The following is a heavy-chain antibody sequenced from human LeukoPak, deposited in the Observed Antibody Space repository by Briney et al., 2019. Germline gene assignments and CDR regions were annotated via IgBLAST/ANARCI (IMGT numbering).Heavy chain of an antibody. CDR2: IYYSGST. V-gene: IGHV4-61*05. CDR3: ARHPDPDYYYYDMDV. J-gene: IGHJ6*02. CDR1: GGSISSSSYY. Sequence: SETLSLACTVSGGSISSSSYYWGWIRQPPGKGLEWIGNIYYSGSTNYNPSLKSRVTISVDMSKNQFSLKLSSVTAADTAVYYCARHPDPDYYYYDMDVWGQGTTVTVSS.